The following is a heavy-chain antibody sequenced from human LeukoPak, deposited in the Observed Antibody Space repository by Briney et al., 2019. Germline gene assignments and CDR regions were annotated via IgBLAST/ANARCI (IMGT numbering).Heavy chain of an antibody. CDR2: IYTSGTT. D-gene: IGHD3-22*01. Sequence: SETLSLTCTVSGGSISSYYWSWIRQPAGKGLEWIGRIYTSGTTDYNPSLKSRVTMSVDTSKNQFSLKLSSVTAADTAVYYCAREYYYDSSGYPYHFDYWGQGTLVTVSS. CDR3: AREYYYDSSGYPYHFDY. CDR1: GGSISSYY. J-gene: IGHJ4*02. V-gene: IGHV4-4*07.